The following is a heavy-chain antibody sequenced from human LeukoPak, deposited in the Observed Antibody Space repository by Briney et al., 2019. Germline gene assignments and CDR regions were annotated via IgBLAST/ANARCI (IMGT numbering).Heavy chain of an antibody. CDR1: GFTFSSYG. J-gene: IGHJ6*03. V-gene: IGHV3-30*02. D-gene: IGHD2-15*01. CDR2: IRYDGSNK. Sequence: GGSLRLSCAASGFTFSSYGMHWVRQAPGKGLEWVAFIRYDGSNKYYADSVKGRFTISRDNSKNTLYLQMNSLRAEDTAVYYCAKDVGNSYYYYMDVWGKGTTVTISS. CDR3: AKDVGNSYYYYMDV.